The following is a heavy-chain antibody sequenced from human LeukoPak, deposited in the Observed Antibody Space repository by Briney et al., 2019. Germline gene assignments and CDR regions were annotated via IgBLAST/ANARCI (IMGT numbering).Heavy chain of an antibody. D-gene: IGHD4-17*01. V-gene: IGHV3-30*19. CDR3: ARDGYGDYGDDLKDAFDI. Sequence: SGGSLRLSCAASGFTFSSYGMHWVRQAPGKGLEWVAVISYDGSNKYYADSVKGRFTISRDNSKNTLYLQMNSLRAEDTAVYYCARDGYGDYGDDLKDAFDIWGQGTMVTVSS. J-gene: IGHJ3*02. CDR2: ISYDGSNK. CDR1: GFTFSSYG.